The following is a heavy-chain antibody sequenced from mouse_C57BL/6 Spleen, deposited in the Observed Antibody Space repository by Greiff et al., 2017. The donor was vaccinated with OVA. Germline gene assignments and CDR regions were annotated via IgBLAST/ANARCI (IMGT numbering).Heavy chain of an antibody. J-gene: IGHJ2*01. CDR1: GYTFTDYY. V-gene: IGHV1-26*01. Sequence: EVQLQQSGPELVKPGASVKISCKASGYTFTDYYMNWVKQRPGKGLEWIGDINPNNGGTSYNQKFKGKATLTVDKSSSTAYMELRSLTSEDSAVYYCAINYYGSSFDYWGQGTTLTVSS. CDR3: AINYYGSSFDY. CDR2: INPNNGGT. D-gene: IGHD1-1*01.